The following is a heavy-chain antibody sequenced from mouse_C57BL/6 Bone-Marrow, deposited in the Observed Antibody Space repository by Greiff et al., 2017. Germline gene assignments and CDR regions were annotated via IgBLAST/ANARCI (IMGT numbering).Heavy chain of an antibody. CDR1: GFSLTSYG. CDR2: IWSGGST. Sequence: QVQLQQSGPGLVQPSQSLSITCTVSGFSLTSYGVHWVRQSPGKGLEWLGVIWSGGSTDYNAAFISRLSISKDNSKSQVFFKMNSLQADDTAIYYCARNPPHYYGSSSPMDYWGQGTSVTVSS. CDR3: ARNPPHYYGSSSPMDY. J-gene: IGHJ4*01. D-gene: IGHD1-1*01. V-gene: IGHV2-2*01.